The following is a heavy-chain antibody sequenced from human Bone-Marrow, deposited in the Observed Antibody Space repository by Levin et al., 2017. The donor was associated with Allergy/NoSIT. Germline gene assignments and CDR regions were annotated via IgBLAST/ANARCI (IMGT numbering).Heavy chain of an antibody. J-gene: IGHJ5*02. Sequence: ASVKVSCTASGYTFTGYYMHWLRQTPGQGLEWMGWINPNSGSTNYAQKFQGRVTMTRDTSISTAYMELSRLRSDDTAVYYCARSPGIDWYFDPWGQGTLVTVSS. CDR2: INPNSGST. CDR3: ARSPGIDWYFDP. D-gene: IGHD2-21*01. V-gene: IGHV1-2*02. CDR1: GYTFTGYY.